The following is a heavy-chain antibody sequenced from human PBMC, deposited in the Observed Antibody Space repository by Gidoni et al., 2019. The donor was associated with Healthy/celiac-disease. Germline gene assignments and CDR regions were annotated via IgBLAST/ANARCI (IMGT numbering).Heavy chain of an antibody. CDR3: ARAGNDYVWGSYRYSY. J-gene: IGHJ4*02. D-gene: IGHD3-16*02. CDR2: ISPIFGTA. Sequence: QVQLVQSGAEVKKPGSSVKVSCQASGGTFSSYAISWVRQAPGQGLEWMGGISPIFGTANYAQKFQGRVTITADKSTSTAYMELSSLRSEDTAVYYCARAGNDYVWGSYRYSYWGQGTLVTVSS. V-gene: IGHV1-69*06. CDR1: GGTFSSYA.